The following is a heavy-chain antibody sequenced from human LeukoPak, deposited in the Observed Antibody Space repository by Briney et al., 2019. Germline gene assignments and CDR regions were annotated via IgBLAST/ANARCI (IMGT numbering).Heavy chain of an antibody. V-gene: IGHV4-59*01. D-gene: IGHD2-15*01. Sequence: PSETLSLTCTVSGGSISPYYWGWIRQSPGQGLEWIGYIYYSGSTNYNSSLKSRVTISVDTSKKQFSLRLSSVTAADTGVYYCARASGSSWGAGFDYWGQGTLVTVSS. CDR1: GGSISPYY. CDR2: IYYSGST. CDR3: ARASGSSWGAGFDY. J-gene: IGHJ4*02.